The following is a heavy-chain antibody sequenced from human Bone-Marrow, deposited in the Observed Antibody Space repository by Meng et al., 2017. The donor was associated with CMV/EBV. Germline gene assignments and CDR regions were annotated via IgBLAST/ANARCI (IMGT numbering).Heavy chain of an antibody. CDR1: GFTFSSYW. J-gene: IGHJ4*02. Sequence: GGSLRLSCAASGFTFSSYWMHWVRQAPGKGLVWVSRINSDGSSTSYADSVKGRFTISRDNAKNTLYLQMNSLRAEDTAVYYCARVTNWESTDVYYFDYWGQGTLVTVSS. CDR2: INSDGSST. V-gene: IGHV3-74*01. D-gene: IGHD7-27*01. CDR3: ARVTNWESTDVYYFDY.